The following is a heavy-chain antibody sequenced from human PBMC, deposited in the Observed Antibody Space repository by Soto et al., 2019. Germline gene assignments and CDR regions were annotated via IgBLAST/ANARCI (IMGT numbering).Heavy chain of an antibody. CDR1: GGTFSSYA. Sequence: SVKVSCKASGGTFSSYAISWVRQAPGQGLEWMGGIIPIFGTANYARKFQGRVTITADESTSTAYMELSSLRSEDTAVYYCARDKNGSSRFLFDYWGQGTLVTVSS. D-gene: IGHD6-13*01. V-gene: IGHV1-69*13. J-gene: IGHJ4*02. CDR2: IIPIFGTA. CDR3: ARDKNGSSRFLFDY.